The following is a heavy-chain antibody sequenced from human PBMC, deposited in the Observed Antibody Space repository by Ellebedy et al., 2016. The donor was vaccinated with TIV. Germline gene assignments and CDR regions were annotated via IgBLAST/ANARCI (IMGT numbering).Heavy chain of an antibody. D-gene: IGHD2-2*01. CDR3: ARDRLSEVLNGGLGVNQLLAPYYMDV. Sequence: SVKVSXXASRGTFSSYAISWVRQAPGQGLEWMGGIIPIFGSANYAQKFQGRVTIIADESTSTAYMELSSLRSEDTAVYCCARDRLSEVLNGGLGVNQLLAPYYMDVWGKGTTVTVSS. CDR2: IIPIFGSA. CDR1: RGTFSSYA. J-gene: IGHJ6*03. V-gene: IGHV1-69*13.